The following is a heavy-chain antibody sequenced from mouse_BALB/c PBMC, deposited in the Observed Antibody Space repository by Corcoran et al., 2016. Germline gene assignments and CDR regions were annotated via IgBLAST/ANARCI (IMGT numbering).Heavy chain of an antibody. CDR3: STLLRPFDY. J-gene: IGHJ2*01. Sequence: DVQLQESGPGLVKPSQSLSLTCSVTGYSITSGYYWNWIRQFPENKLEWMGYISYDGSNNYNPSLKNRIAITRDTSKNQFFRKLNSVTTEDTATYYCSTLLRPFDYWGQGTTLTVSS. CDR2: ISYDGSN. V-gene: IGHV3-6*02. CDR1: GYSITSGYY. D-gene: IGHD1-2*01.